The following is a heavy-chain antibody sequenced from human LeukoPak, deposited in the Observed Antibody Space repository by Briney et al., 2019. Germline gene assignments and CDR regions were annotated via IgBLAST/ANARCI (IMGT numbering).Heavy chain of an antibody. CDR1: GXTFAXXA. CDR2: ASGDGTGI. Sequence: PGGSLRLSCAASGXTFAXXAXXWXXXAXEXGLEWVXXASGDGTGIYYAASVKGRFTISRDNSKNSLYLQMNSLRTEDTALYYCARASPRGWYHWNYYFDYWGQGTLLTVSS. CDR3: ARASPRGWYHWNYYFDY. D-gene: IGHD1-7*01. V-gene: IGHV3-43*02. J-gene: IGHJ4*02.